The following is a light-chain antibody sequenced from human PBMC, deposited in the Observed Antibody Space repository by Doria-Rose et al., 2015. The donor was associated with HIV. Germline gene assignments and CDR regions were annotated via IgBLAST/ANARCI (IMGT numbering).Light chain of an antibody. CDR3: HQYGTSWT. J-gene: IGKJ1*01. CDR2: DGS. CDR1: QSFSSTY. Sequence: TQSPGTLSLSPGERATLSCRASQSFSSTYLAWYQQKPGQAPSLLIYDGSTRATGIPDRFSASWSGTDFTLTINRLEPEDSALYYCHQYGTSWTFGQGTKVEI. V-gene: IGKV3-20*01.